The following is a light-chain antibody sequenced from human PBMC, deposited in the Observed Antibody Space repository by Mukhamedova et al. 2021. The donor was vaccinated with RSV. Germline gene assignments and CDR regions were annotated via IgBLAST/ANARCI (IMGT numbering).Light chain of an antibody. Sequence: WYQRRVHGKAPKLLIYDASNLETGVPSRFSGSGSGTDFTFTISSLQPEYLATYYCQQFGSLPFAFGPGTKVDI. J-gene: IGKJ3*01. CDR2: DAS. V-gene: IGKV1-33*01. CDR3: QQFGSLPFA.